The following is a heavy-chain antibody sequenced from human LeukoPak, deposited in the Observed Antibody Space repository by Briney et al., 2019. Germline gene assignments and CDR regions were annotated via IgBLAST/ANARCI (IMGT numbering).Heavy chain of an antibody. D-gene: IGHD1-26*01. CDR1: GFTFSTYW. Sequence: GGSLRLSCAGSGFTFSTYWMSWVRQTPGKGLEWVANIKQDGSEIYYVDSAKGRFTISRDNAKNSLYLQMNSLRAEDTAVYYCARDKVTGATKFDYWGQGTLVTVSS. V-gene: IGHV3-7*04. CDR2: IKQDGSEI. J-gene: IGHJ4*02. CDR3: ARDKVTGATKFDY.